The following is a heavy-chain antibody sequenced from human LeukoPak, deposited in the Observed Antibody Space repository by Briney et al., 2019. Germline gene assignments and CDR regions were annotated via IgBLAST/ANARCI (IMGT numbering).Heavy chain of an antibody. CDR3: ARDPRGIAASSYYYYYYYMDV. CDR2: IYYSGNT. CDR1: GGSISSYY. D-gene: IGHD6-13*01. J-gene: IGHJ6*03. Sequence: PSETLSLTCTVSGGSISSYYWSWIRQPPGKGLEWIGYIYYSGNTNYNPSLKSRVTISVDTSKNQFSLKLSSVTAADTAVYYCARDPRGIAASSYYYYYYYMDVWGKGTTVTVSS. V-gene: IGHV4-59*01.